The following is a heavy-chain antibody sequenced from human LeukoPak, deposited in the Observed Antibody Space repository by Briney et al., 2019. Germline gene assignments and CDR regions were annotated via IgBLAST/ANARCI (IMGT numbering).Heavy chain of an antibody. V-gene: IGHV1-8*01. D-gene: IGHD6-13*01. CDR1: GYTFTSYD. CDR3: ARGGGSSFPGDY. CDR2: MNPNSGNT. J-gene: IGHJ4*02. Sequence: ASVKVSCKASGYTFTSYDINWVRQATGQGLEWMGWMNPNSGNTGYAQKFQGRITITRNTAITTAYMELSSPISEDTALYCCARGGGSSFPGDYWGQGSLVTVSS.